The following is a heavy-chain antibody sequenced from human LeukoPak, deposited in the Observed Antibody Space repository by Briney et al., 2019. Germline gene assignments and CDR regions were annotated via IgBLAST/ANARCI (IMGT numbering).Heavy chain of an antibody. CDR2: ISGSGGST. CDR1: GFTFSSYA. CDR3: AKSKYYYDSSGYRFDY. D-gene: IGHD3-22*01. Sequence: GGSLRLSCAASGFTFSSYAMSWVRQAPGKGLEWVSAISGSGGSTYYADSVKGRFTISRDNSKNTLYLQMNSLRAEDTAVYYYAKSKYYYDSSGYRFDYWGQGTLVTVSS. V-gene: IGHV3-23*01. J-gene: IGHJ4*02.